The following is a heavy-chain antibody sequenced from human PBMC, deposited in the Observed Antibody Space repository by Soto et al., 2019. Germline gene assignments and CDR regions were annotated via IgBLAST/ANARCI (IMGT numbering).Heavy chain of an antibody. Sequence: QVQLVQSGAEVKKPGASVKVSCKASGYTFTSYGISWVRQAPGQGLEWMGWISAYNGNTNYAQKRQGRVTMGTDTSTSTAYMERRSLRSDDTAVYYCARDRGAYGMDVWGQGTTVTVSS. V-gene: IGHV1-18*01. CDR1: GYTFTSYG. J-gene: IGHJ6*02. CDR2: ISAYNGNT. CDR3: ARDRGAYGMDV.